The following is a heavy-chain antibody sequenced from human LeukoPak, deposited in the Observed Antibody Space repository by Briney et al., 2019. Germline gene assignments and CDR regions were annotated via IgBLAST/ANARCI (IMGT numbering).Heavy chain of an antibody. J-gene: IGHJ4*02. D-gene: IGHD6-19*01. Sequence: SETLSLTCAVYGGSFSGYYWSWIRQPPGKGLEWIGEINHSGSTNYNPSLKSRVTISVDTSKNQFSLKLSSVTAADTAVYYCARGPSVAGIGNYWGQGTLVTVSS. CDR2: INHSGST. V-gene: IGHV4-34*01. CDR3: ARGPSVAGIGNY. CDR1: GGSFSGYY.